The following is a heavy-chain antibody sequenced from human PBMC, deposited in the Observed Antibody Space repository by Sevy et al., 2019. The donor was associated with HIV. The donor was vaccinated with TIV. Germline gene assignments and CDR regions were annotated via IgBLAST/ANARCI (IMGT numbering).Heavy chain of an antibody. J-gene: IGHJ6*02. V-gene: IGHV3-30*18. CDR1: GFTFSSYG. CDR3: AKDAGDYGDYAYGMDV. Sequence: GGSLRLSCAASGFTFSSYGMHWVRQAPGKGLEWVAVISYDGSNKYYADSVKGRFTISRDNSKNTPYLQMNSLRAEDTAVYYCAKDAGDYGDYAYGMDVWGQGTTVTVSS. D-gene: IGHD4-17*01. CDR2: ISYDGSNK.